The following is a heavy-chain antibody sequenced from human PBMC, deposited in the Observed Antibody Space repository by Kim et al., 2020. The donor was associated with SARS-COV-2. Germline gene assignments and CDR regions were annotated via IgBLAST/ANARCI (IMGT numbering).Heavy chain of an antibody. CDR1: GFTVSSNY. V-gene: IGHV3-66*01. Sequence: GGSLRLSCAASGFTVSSNYISWVRQAPGKGLEWASVIYSGGSTYYADSVKGRFTISRDNSKNTLYLQMNSLRAEDTAVYYCARARIAAADKRYYYYYYGMDVWGQGTTVNVS. CDR2: IYSGGST. J-gene: IGHJ6*02. CDR3: ARARIAAADKRYYYYYYGMDV. D-gene: IGHD6-13*01.